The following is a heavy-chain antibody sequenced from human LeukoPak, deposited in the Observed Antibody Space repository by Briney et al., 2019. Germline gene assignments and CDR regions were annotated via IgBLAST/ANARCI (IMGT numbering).Heavy chain of an antibody. D-gene: IGHD5-12*01. Sequence: SETLSLTCTLSGGSMSTYYWSWIRQPPGKGLEWIGYIYHSGSTNYNPSLKSRVTISVDTSKNQISLKLSSVTAADTAVYYCARGGGYASPIGYWGQGALVTVSS. CDR1: GGSMSTYY. CDR3: ARGGGYASPIGY. V-gene: IGHV4-59*01. J-gene: IGHJ4*02. CDR2: IYHSGST.